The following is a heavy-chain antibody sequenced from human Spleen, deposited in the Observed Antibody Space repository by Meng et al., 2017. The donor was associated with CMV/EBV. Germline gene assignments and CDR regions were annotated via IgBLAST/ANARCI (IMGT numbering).Heavy chain of an antibody. J-gene: IGHJ4*02. CDR1: GASITTTDYP. D-gene: IGHD4-17*01. CDR2: IFESGFT. CDR3: ARVIVTTEHFAS. V-gene: IGHV4-30-4*01. Sequence: CSVSGASITTTDYPWSWIRQPPGKGLEWIGNIFESGFTSYNPALARRTTISIDSSNNQFSLTLNSVTAADTAVYFCARVIVTTEHFASWGQGTLVTVSS.